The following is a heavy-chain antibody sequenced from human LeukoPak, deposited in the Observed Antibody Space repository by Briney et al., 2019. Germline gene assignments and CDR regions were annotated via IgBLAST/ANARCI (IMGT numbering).Heavy chain of an antibody. Sequence: ASVKVSCKASGYTFTSYGISWVRQAPGQGLEWMGWISAYNGNTNYAQKPQGRVTMTTDTSTSTAYMELRSLRSDDTAVYYCARDPFSVYSSGWYLNWFDPWGQGTLVTVSS. CDR3: ARDPFSVYSSGWYLNWFDP. CDR1: GYTFTSYG. CDR2: ISAYNGNT. V-gene: IGHV1-18*01. D-gene: IGHD6-19*01. J-gene: IGHJ5*02.